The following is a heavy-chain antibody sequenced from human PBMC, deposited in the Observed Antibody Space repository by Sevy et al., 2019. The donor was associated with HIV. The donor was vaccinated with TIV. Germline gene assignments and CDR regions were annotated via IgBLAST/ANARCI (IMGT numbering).Heavy chain of an antibody. D-gene: IGHD3-22*01. Sequence: GGSLRLSCAASGFTFSSYSMNWVRQAPGKGLEWVSYISSSSSTIYYADSVKGRFTISRDNAKNSLYLQMNSLRAEDKAVYYCARVGYYYNYYYGMDVWGQGTTVTVSS. CDR3: ARVGYYYNYYYGMDV. V-gene: IGHV3-48*01. CDR1: GFTFSSYS. J-gene: IGHJ6*02. CDR2: ISSSSSTI.